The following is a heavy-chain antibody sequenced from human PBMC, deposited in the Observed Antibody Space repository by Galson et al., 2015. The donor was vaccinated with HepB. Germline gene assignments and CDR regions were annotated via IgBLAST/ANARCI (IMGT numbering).Heavy chain of an antibody. CDR2: IIPIFGTA. Sequence: SVKVSCKASGGTFSSYAISWVRQAPGQGLEWMGGIIPIFGTANYARKFQGRVTITADKSTSTAYMELSSLRSEDTAVYYCARDLRAAAGYFDLWGRGTLVTVSS. J-gene: IGHJ2*01. CDR3: ARDLRAAAGYFDL. V-gene: IGHV1-69*06. D-gene: IGHD6-13*01. CDR1: GGTFSSYA.